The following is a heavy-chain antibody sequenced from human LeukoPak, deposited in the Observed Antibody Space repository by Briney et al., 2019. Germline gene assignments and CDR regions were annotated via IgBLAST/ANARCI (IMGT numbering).Heavy chain of an antibody. Sequence: PSETLSLTCTVSGGSISSYYWSWIRQPPGKGPEWIGYISYSGSTNYNPSLKSRVTISVDTSKSQFSLKLSSVTAADTAGYYCARVGRSSSYFDYWGQGTLVTVSS. V-gene: IGHV4-59*01. CDR1: GGSISSYY. CDR2: ISYSGST. CDR3: ARVGRSSSYFDY. D-gene: IGHD6-13*01. J-gene: IGHJ4*02.